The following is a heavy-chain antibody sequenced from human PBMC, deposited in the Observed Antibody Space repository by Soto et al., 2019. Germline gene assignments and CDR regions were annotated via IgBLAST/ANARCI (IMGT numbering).Heavy chain of an antibody. CDR3: ARGAAAGVNYYYYMDV. CDR2: INPNSGGT. D-gene: IGHD6-13*01. Sequence: QVQLVQSGAEVKKPGASVKVSCKASGYTFTGYYMHWVRQAPGQGLEWMGWINPNSGGTNYAQKFQGGVTMTRDTSISTAYMELSRLRSDDTAVYYCARGAAAGVNYYYYMDVWGKGTTVTVSS. J-gene: IGHJ6*03. CDR1: GYTFTGYY. V-gene: IGHV1-2*02.